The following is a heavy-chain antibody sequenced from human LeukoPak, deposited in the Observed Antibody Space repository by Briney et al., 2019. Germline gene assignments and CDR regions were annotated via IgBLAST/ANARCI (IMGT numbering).Heavy chain of an antibody. Sequence: PSETLSLTCTVSGGSISSYYWSWIRQPPGKGLEWIGYIYYSGSTNYNPSLKSRVTISVDTSKSQFSLKLSSVTAADTAVYYCARGGDSSGYPDYWGRGTLVTVSS. V-gene: IGHV4-59*01. CDR2: IYYSGST. CDR3: ARGGDSSGYPDY. CDR1: GGSISSYY. J-gene: IGHJ4*02. D-gene: IGHD3-22*01.